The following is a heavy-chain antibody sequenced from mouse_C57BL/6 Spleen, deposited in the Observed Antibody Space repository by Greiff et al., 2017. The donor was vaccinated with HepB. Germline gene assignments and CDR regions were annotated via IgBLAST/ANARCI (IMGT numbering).Heavy chain of an antibody. J-gene: IGHJ2*01. V-gene: IGHV1-82*01. CDR3: ATFPPYFDY. CDR2: IYPGDGDT. Sequence: VKLQESGPELVKPGASVKISCKASGYAFSSSWMNWVKQRPGKGLEWIGRIYPGDGDTNYNGKFKGKATLTADQSSSTAYMQLSSLTSEDSAVYFCATFPPYFDYWGQGTTLTVSS. CDR1: GYAFSSSW.